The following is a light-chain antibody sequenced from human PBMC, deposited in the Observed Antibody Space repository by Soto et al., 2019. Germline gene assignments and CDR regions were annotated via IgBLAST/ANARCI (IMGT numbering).Light chain of an antibody. Sequence: DIQMTQSPSNLSGSVGDRVTITCRASQSISSWVAWYQQKPGKAPKLLIYRASSLESGVPSRFSGSGSGTEFTLTISSLQPDDFATYYCQQYNSYSGFTFGPGTKVDIK. V-gene: IGKV1-5*03. J-gene: IGKJ3*01. CDR2: RAS. CDR1: QSISSW. CDR3: QQYNSYSGFT.